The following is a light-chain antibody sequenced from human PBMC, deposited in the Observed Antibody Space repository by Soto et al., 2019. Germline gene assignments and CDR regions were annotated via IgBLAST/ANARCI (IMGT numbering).Light chain of an antibody. Sequence: DIQMTQSRSSLLASVLDRVRKXAQATQDINIYLNWYQQKPGKAPNLLIYDASNLEIGVPSRFSGSGSGTHFTFTISSLQTEDIGTYYCQQYDILPITFGRGTRLEIK. CDR3: QQYDILPIT. CDR1: QDINIY. V-gene: IGKV1-33*01. CDR2: DAS. J-gene: IGKJ5*01.